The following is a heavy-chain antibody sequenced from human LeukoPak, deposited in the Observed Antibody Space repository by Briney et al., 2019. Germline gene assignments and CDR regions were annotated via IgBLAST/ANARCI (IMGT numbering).Heavy chain of an antibody. V-gene: IGHV3-23*01. Sequence: GGSLRLSCAASGFTFNNYAMSWVRQAPGKGLEWVSAIGDTNGDTKYADSVKGRFTISRDNSRNTLYLHLNSLRVKDTAIYYCGRDWKLDYWGQGTLVTVSS. CDR3: GRDWKLDY. J-gene: IGHJ4*02. CDR2: IGDTNGDT. CDR1: GFTFNNYA. D-gene: IGHD1-1*01.